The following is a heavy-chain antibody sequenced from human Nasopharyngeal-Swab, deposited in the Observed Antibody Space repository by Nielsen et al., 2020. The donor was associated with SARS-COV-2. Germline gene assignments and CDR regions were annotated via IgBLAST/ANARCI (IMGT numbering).Heavy chain of an antibody. CDR2: ISSSGGST. CDR3: AKAARITMIVVYDY. J-gene: IGHJ4*02. V-gene: IGHV3-23*01. Sequence: WIRQPPGKGLEWVSAISSSGGSTYYADSVKGRFTISRDNSKNTLYLQMNSLRAEDTAVYYCAKAARITMIVVYDYWGQGTLVTVSS. D-gene: IGHD3-22*01.